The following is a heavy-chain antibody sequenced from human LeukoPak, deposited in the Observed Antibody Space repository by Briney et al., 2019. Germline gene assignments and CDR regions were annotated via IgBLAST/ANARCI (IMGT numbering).Heavy chain of an antibody. V-gene: IGHV1-69*04. Sequence: SVKVSCKASGGTFSSYAISWVRQAPGQGLEWMGRIIPILGIANYAQKFQGRVTITADKSTSTAYMELSSLRSEDTAVYCCATPMTGFDYWGQGTLVTVSS. D-gene: IGHD1-14*01. CDR2: IIPILGIA. J-gene: IGHJ4*02. CDR3: ATPMTGFDY. CDR1: GGTFSSYA.